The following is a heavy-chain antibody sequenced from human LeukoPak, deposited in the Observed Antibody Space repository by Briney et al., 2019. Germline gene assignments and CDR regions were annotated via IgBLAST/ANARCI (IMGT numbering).Heavy chain of an antibody. CDR2: IKEDGGEM. J-gene: IGHJ4*02. Sequence: PGGSLRLSCAASGFSFSRFWMTWVRQAPGRGLEWVASIKEDGGEMYYVDSVKGRFTISRDNAQNSLFLQMTSLRAEDTAIYYCARHPDAVTVAYWGQGTLVTVSS. V-gene: IGHV3-7*05. CDR3: ARHPDAVTVAY. D-gene: IGHD4-23*01. CDR1: GFSFSRFW.